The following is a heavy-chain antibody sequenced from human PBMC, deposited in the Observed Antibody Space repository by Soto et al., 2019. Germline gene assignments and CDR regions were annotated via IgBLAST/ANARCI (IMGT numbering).Heavy chain of an antibody. CDR3: ASSTLGYCTNGVCYAPFDY. Sequence: SVKVSCKASGGTFSSYAISWVRQAPGQGLEWMGGIIPIFGTANYAQKFQGRVTITADESTSTAYMELSSLRSEDTAVYYCASSTLGYCTNGVCYAPFDYWGQGTLVTAPQ. V-gene: IGHV1-69*13. CDR2: IIPIFGTA. J-gene: IGHJ4*02. D-gene: IGHD2-8*01. CDR1: GGTFSSYA.